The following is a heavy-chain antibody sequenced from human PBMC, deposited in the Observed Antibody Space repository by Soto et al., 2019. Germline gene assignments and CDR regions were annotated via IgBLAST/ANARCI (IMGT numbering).Heavy chain of an antibody. CDR1: GYTFTSYD. CDR3: ARVGVTMVRGPIGYFDY. Sequence: GASVKVSCKASGYTFTSYDINWVRRATGQGPEWMGWMNPNSGNTGYAQKFQGRVTITRDTSASTAYMELSSLRSEDTAVYYCARVGVTMVRGPIGYFDYWGQGTLVTVSS. J-gene: IGHJ4*02. V-gene: IGHV1-8*01. CDR2: MNPNSGNT. D-gene: IGHD3-10*01.